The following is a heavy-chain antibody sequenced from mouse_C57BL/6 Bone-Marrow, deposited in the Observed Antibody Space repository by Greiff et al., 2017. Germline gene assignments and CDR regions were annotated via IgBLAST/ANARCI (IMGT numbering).Heavy chain of an antibody. J-gene: IGHJ1*03. CDR1: GYTFTDYY. Sequence: VQLQQSGPELVKPGASVKISCKASGYTFTDYYMNWVKQSHGKSLEWIGDINPNNGGTSYNQKFKGKATLTVDKSSSTAYMELRSLTSEDSAVYYCARRDGKGFDVWGTGTTVTVSS. CDR2: INPNNGGT. D-gene: IGHD3-3*01. CDR3: ARRDGKGFDV. V-gene: IGHV1-26*01.